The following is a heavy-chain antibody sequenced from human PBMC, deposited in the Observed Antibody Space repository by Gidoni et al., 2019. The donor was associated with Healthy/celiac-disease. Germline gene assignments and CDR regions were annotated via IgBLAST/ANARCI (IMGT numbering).Heavy chain of an antibody. D-gene: IGHD6-19*01. V-gene: IGHV1-69*02. J-gene: IGHJ4*02. Sequence: QVQLVQSGAEVKKPGSSVKVSCTASGGTFSSYTISWVRQAPGQWLEWMGSIIPILGIANYAQKCQGIVTITADKSTSTAYMELSSLRSEDTAVYYCATLPRRGLAQFDYWGQGTLVTVSS. CDR3: ATLPRRGLAQFDY. CDR1: GGTFSSYT. CDR2: IIPILGIA.